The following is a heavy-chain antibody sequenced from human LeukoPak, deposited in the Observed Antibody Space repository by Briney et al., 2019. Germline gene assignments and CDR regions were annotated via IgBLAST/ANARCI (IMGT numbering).Heavy chain of an antibody. J-gene: IGHJ4*02. CDR3: ARDYYSGSYYVKGEFDY. V-gene: IGHV1-18*01. CDR2: ISAYNGNT. Sequence: ASVKVSCKASGYTFTSYGISWVRQAPGQGLEWMGWISAYNGNTNYAQKLQGRVTMTTDTSTSTAYMELRSLRSDDTAVYYCARDYYSGSYYVKGEFDYWGQGTLVTVSS. CDR1: GYTFTSYG. D-gene: IGHD1-26*01.